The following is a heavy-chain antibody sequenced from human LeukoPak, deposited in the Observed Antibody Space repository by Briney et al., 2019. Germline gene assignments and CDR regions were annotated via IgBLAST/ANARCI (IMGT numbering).Heavy chain of an antibody. CDR3: TTGRFPPRY. Sequence: GGSLRLSCVVSGFSFSDAWMSWVRQAPGKGLEWIGRIRSKTDSETTEYAAPVKRRFSISRDDSKKTLYLQMNSLKTEDTAVYYCTTGRFPPRYWGPGTLVTVSS. CDR1: GFSFSDAW. CDR2: IRSKTDSETT. D-gene: IGHD3-3*01. V-gene: IGHV3-15*01. J-gene: IGHJ4*02.